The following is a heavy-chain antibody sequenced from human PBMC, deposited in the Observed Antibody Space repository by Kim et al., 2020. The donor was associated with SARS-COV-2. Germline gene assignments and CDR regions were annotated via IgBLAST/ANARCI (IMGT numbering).Heavy chain of an antibody. J-gene: IGHJ5*02. V-gene: IGHV1-69*01. Sequence: FPGRVTITADESTSTAYMELSSLRSEDTAVYYCARAGDDYGDYGRNWFDPWGQGTLVTVSS. D-gene: IGHD4-17*01. CDR3: ARAGDDYGDYGRNWFDP.